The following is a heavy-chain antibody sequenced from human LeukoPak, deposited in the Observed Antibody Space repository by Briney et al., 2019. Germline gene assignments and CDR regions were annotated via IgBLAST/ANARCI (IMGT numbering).Heavy chain of an antibody. CDR2: IRYDGSNK. CDR3: ATTKGDFWNYFDY. J-gene: IGHJ4*02. Sequence: GGSLRLSCAASGFTFSSYGMHWVRQAPGKGLEWVAFIRYDGSNKYYADSVKGRFTISRDNSKNTLYLQMNSLRAEDTAVYYCATTKGDFWNYFDYWGQGTLVTVSS. D-gene: IGHD3-3*01. V-gene: IGHV3-30*02. CDR1: GFTFSSYG.